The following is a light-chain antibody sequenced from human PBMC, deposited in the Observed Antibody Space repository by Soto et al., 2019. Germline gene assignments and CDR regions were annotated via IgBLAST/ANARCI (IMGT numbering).Light chain of an antibody. CDR3: QQYGSSLIT. CDR1: QSVSNNY. V-gene: IGKV3-20*01. CDR2: GAS. Sequence: EIVLTQSPGTLSLSPGERATLSCRASQSVSNNYLAWYQQKPGQAPRLLIYGASSRATGIPDRISGSGSGTDFTLTISRLEPEDFAVYYCQQYGSSLITFGQGTRLEI. J-gene: IGKJ5*01.